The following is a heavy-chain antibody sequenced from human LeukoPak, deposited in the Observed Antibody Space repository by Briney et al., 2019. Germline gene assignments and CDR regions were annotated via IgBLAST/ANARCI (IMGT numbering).Heavy chain of an antibody. D-gene: IGHD3-10*01. J-gene: IGHJ4*02. CDR1: GGTFSNYA. CDR3: AGGSGSYNSY. CDR2: INPSGGST. Sequence: ASVKVSCKASGGTFSNYAISWVRQGPGQGLEWMGIINPSGGSTSYAQKFQGRVTMTRDMSTSTVYMELSSLRSEDTAVYYCAGGSGSYNSYWGQGTLVTVSS. V-gene: IGHV1-46*01.